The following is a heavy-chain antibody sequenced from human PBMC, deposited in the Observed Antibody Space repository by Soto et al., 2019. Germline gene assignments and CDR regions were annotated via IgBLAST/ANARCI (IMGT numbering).Heavy chain of an antibody. D-gene: IGHD3-10*01. J-gene: IGHJ6*02. CDR2: IYYSGST. CDR1: AGSMSSYY. Sequence: SEALSLTCTVSAGSMSSYYWSWIRQPPGKGLEWIGYIYYSGSTNYNPSLKSRVTISVDTSKNQFSLKLSSVTAADTAVYYCARGGSLWFGYYYYGMDVCGQGTTVTVSS. CDR3: ARGGSLWFGYYYYGMDV. V-gene: IGHV4-59*01.